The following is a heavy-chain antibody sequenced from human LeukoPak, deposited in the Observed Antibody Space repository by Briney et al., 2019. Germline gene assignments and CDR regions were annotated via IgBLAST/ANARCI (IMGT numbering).Heavy chain of an antibody. CDR3: ARVRHSGYDWRRWFDP. J-gene: IGHJ5*02. CDR1: GYTFTGYY. V-gene: IGHV1-2*02. Sequence: ASVKVSCKASGYTFTGYYMHWVRQAPGQGLEWMGWINPNSGGTNYAQKFQGRVTMTRDTSISTAYMELSRLRSDDTAVYYCARVRHSGYDWRRWFDPWGQGTLVTVSS. D-gene: IGHD5-12*01. CDR2: INPNSGGT.